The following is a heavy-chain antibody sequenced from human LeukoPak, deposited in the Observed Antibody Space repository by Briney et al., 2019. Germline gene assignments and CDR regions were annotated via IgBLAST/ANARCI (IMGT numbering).Heavy chain of an antibody. CDR2: IYYSGST. Sequence: SETLSLTCTVSGDSISSYYWSWIRQPPGKGLEWIGHIYYSGSTNYNPSLKSRVTISVDTSKNQFSLKLSSVTAADTAVYYCSSGNGPNYFDYWGQGTLVTVSS. D-gene: IGHD2-8*01. V-gene: IGHV4-59*01. J-gene: IGHJ4*02. CDR3: SSGNGPNYFDY. CDR1: GDSISSYY.